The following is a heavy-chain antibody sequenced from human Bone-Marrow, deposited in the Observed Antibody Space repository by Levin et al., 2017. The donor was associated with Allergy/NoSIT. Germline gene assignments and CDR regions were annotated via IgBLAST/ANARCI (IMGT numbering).Heavy chain of an antibody. CDR1: GGSIRSYY. CDR2: IYYSGST. J-gene: IGHJ5*02. D-gene: IGHD3-10*01. Sequence: SQTLSLTCTVSGGSIRSYYWSWIRQPPGKGLEWIGYIYYSGSTNYNPSLKSRVTISVDTSKNQFSLKLSSVTAADTAVYYCARTIIITSSCWFDPWGQGTLVTVSS. CDR3: ARTIIITSSCWFDP. V-gene: IGHV4-59*01.